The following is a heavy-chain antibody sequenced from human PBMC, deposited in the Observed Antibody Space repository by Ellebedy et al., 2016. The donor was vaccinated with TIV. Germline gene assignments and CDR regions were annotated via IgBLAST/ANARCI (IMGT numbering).Heavy chain of an antibody. CDR3: ARDRENWGNDY. CDR2: ISYDGINK. D-gene: IGHD3-16*01. Sequence: GESLKISCAASGFTFSSYTMHWVRQAPGKGLEWVAVISYDGINKFYADSVKGRFTISTDNSKNTLFLQMNSLRVDDTAVYYCARDRENWGNDYWGQGTLVTVSS. CDR1: GFTFSSYT. J-gene: IGHJ4*02. V-gene: IGHV3-30*01.